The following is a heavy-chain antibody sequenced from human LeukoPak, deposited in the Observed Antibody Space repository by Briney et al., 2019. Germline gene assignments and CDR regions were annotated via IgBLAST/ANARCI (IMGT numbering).Heavy chain of an antibody. V-gene: IGHV3-48*01. J-gene: IGHJ4*02. CDR1: GFMFSGYS. CDR2: ISCSSTTI. CDR3: AKETSRIGGSMASFDY. D-gene: IGHD1-26*01. Sequence: GGSLRLSCAASGFMFSGYSMNWVRQAPGKGLEWVSYISCSSTTIYYADSVKGRFTISRDNANNSLYLQMNSLRAEDTAVYYCAKETSRIGGSMASFDYWGQGTLVTVSS.